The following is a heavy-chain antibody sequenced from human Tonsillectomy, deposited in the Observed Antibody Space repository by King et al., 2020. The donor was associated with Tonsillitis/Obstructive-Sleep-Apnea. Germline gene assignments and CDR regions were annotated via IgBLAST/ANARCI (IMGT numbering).Heavy chain of an antibody. D-gene: IGHD1-20*01. CDR2: FDLDAGET. CDR1: GYSLTELS. V-gene: IGHV1-24*01. J-gene: IGHJ4*02. Sequence: VQLVQSGAEVKKPGASVKVSCTVSGYSLTELSIHWVRQAPGKGLGWMVGFDLDAGETFLAQRFHGVVTRSEDTSTDPGYMELCSLRSEDTAVYYCAAARRFNWNPDYWGQGTLVTVSS. CDR3: AAARRFNWNPDY.